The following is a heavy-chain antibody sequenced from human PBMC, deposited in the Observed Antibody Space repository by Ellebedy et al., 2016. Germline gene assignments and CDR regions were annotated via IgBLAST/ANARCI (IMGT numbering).Heavy chain of an antibody. V-gene: IGHV3-64D*06. Sequence: GESLKISXAASGFTFSSYGMHWVRQAPGKGLEYVSAISSNGGSTYYADSVKGRFTISRDNSKNTLYLQMSSLRAEDTAVYYCGDSSGYYWGQGTLVTVSS. CDR1: GFTFSSYG. CDR2: ISSNGGST. J-gene: IGHJ4*02. D-gene: IGHD3-22*01. CDR3: GDSSGYY.